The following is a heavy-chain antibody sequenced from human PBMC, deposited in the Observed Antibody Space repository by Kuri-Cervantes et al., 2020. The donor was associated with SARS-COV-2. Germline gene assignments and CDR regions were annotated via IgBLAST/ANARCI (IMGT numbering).Heavy chain of an antibody. CDR1: GFTFSSYS. J-gene: IGHJ4*02. Sequence: GESLKISCAASGFTFSSYSMNWVRQAPGKGLEWVSAISGSGGSTYYADSVKGRFTISRDNSKNSLYLQMNSLRDEDTAMYYCARDITLGRFDYCGQGTLVTVSS. V-gene: IGHV3-23*01. CDR2: ISGSGGST. CDR3: ARDITLGRFDY. D-gene: IGHD1-14*01.